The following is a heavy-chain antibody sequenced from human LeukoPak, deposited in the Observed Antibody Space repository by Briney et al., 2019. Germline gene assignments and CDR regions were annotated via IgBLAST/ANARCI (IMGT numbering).Heavy chain of an antibody. CDR1: GFTFSSYW. V-gene: IGHV3-7*01. CDR2: IKQDGSEK. J-gene: IGHJ6*03. Sequence: PGESLRLSCAASGFTFSSYWMSWVRQAPGKGLEWVANIKQDGSEKYYVDSVKGRFTISRDNAKNSLYLQVNSLRAEDTAVYYCARDCNLRGVFYCYYMDVWGKGTTVTVSS. D-gene: IGHD3-10*01. CDR3: ARDCNLRGVFYCYYMDV.